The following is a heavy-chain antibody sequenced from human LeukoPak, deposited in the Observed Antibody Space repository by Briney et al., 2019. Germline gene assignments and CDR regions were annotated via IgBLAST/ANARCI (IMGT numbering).Heavy chain of an antibody. CDR1: GYSISSGYY. D-gene: IGHD5-24*01. J-gene: IGHJ4*02. V-gene: IGHV4-38-2*02. CDR2: IYHSGST. CDR3: ARAGDGYNYGLSV. Sequence: SETLSLTCTVSGYSISSGYYWGWIRQPPGKGLEWIGSIYHSGSTHYNPSLKSRVTISVDTSKNQFSLKLSSVTAADTAVYYCARAGDGYNYGLSVGGQGTLVTVSS.